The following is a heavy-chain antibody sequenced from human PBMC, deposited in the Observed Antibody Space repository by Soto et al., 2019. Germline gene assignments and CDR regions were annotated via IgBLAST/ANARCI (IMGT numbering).Heavy chain of an antibody. CDR3: ARGKDDILTGYYRSTFDY. CDR2: ISSSSSYI. CDR1: GFTFSSSS. V-gene: IGHV3-21*01. D-gene: IGHD3-9*01. J-gene: IGHJ4*02. Sequence: EVQLVESGGGLVKPGGSLRLSCAASGFTFSSSSMNWVRQAPGKGLDWVSSISSSSSYISYADSVKGRLTISSDNAQNTVSLQMNSLRAEDTAVYYCARGKDDILTGYYRSTFDYWGQGTLVIVSS.